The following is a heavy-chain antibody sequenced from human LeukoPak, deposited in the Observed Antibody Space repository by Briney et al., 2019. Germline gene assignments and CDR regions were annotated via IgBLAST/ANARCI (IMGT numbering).Heavy chain of an antibody. J-gene: IGHJ3*02. CDR1: GGSISSGSYY. Sequence: SETLSLTCTVSGGSISSGSYYWSWIRQPAGKGLEWIGRIYTSGSTNYNPSLKSRVTISVDTSKNQFSLKLSSVTAADTAVYYCARDSSSWYGGAFDIWGQGTMVTVPS. CDR3: ARDSSSWYGGAFDI. CDR2: IYTSGST. D-gene: IGHD6-13*01. V-gene: IGHV4-61*02.